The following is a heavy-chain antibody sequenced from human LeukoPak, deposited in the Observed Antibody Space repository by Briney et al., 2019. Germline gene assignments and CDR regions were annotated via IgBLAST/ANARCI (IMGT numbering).Heavy chain of an antibody. CDR2: INPNSGGT. CDR1: GYTFTGYY. D-gene: IGHD3-3*01. Sequence: GASVKVSCKASGYTFTGYYMHWVRQAPGQGLERMGWINPNSGGTNYAQKFQGRVTMTRDTSISTAYMELSRLRSDDTAVYYCARGPIYDFWSGYHYYYYYMDVWGKGTTVTVSS. CDR3: ARGPIYDFWSGYHYYYYYMDV. V-gene: IGHV1-2*02. J-gene: IGHJ6*03.